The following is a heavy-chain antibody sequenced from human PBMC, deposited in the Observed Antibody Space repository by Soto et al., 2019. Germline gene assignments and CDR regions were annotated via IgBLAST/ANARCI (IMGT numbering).Heavy chain of an antibody. CDR1: GFTFSFYW. CDR2: ISADGKST. V-gene: IGHV3-74*01. D-gene: IGHD6-19*01. Sequence: GGSLRLSCAASGFTFSFYWVHWVRQAPGEGLVWVSRISADGKSTSYPDSLKGRFTISRDNARDTLFLQMNSLRVEDTAVYYCASPRLGGGTFDVWGQGTMVTVSS. J-gene: IGHJ3*01. CDR3: ASPRLGGGTFDV.